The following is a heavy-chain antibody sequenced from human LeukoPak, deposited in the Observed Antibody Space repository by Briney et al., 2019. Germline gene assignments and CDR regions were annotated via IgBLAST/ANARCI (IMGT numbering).Heavy chain of an antibody. D-gene: IGHD3-22*01. CDR3: ARGTLHYYDNSGFDY. CDR2: INPNSGGT. V-gene: IGHV1-2*04. J-gene: IGHJ4*02. CDR1: GYTFTGYY. Sequence: ASVKVSCKASGYTFTGYYMHWVRQAPGQGLEWMGWINPNSGGTNYAQKFQGWVTMTRDTSISTAYMELSRLRSDDTAVYYCARGTLHYYDNSGFDYWGQGTLVTVSS.